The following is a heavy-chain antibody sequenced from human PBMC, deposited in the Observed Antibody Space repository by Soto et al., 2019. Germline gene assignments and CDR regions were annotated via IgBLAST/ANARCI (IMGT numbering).Heavy chain of an antibody. CDR2: IVSGSGYK. J-gene: IGHJ6*03. CDR3: AREGSGYDYYYYYMDV. D-gene: IGHD5-12*01. Sequence: GGSLRLSCAASGFTFSNYSMNWVRQAPGKGLEWVSSIVSGSGYKYYADSVKGRFTISRDNAKNSLYLQMNSLRAEDTAFYYCAREGSGYDYYYYYMDVWGKGTTVTVSS. CDR1: GFTFSNYS. V-gene: IGHV3-21*01.